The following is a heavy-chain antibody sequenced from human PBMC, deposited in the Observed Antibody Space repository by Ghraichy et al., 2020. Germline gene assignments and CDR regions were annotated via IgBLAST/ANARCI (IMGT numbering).Heavy chain of an antibody. CDR2: IYYSGST. Sequence: SETLSLTCTVSGGSISSYYWSWIRQPPGKGLEWIGYIYYSGSTNYNPSLKSRVTISVDTSKNQFSLKLSSVTAADTAVYYCARIFAVAGTNYYYGMDVWGQGTTVTVSS. V-gene: IGHV4-59*08. J-gene: IGHJ6*02. CDR1: GGSISSYY. D-gene: IGHD6-19*01. CDR3: ARIFAVAGTNYYYGMDV.